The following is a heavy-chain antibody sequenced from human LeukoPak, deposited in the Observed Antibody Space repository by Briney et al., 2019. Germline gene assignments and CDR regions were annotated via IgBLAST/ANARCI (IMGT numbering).Heavy chain of an antibody. D-gene: IGHD4-17*01. J-gene: IGHJ4*02. CDR1: GYTLTSYY. Sequence: APVKVCCKASGYTLTSYYMTWGGQAPGPGLGWMGIINPSGGSTSYAQKFQGRVTMTRDTSTSTVYMELSSLRSEDTAVYYCARSPSNGDYVDYWGQGTLVTVSS. CDR3: ARSPSNGDYVDY. V-gene: IGHV1-46*01. CDR2: INPSGGST.